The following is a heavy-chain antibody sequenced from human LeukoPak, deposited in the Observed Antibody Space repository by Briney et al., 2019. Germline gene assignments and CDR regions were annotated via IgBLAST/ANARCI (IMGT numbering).Heavy chain of an antibody. CDR1: GYTFTSYY. J-gene: IGHJ3*02. D-gene: IGHD3-10*01. V-gene: IGHV1-46*03. CDR2: INPSGCST. CDR3: ARIGDLDAFDI. Sequence: ASVKVSCKASGYTFTSYYMHWVRQAPGQGLEWMGIINPSGCSTSYAQKFEGRVTMTRDTSTSTVYMELSSLRSEDTAVYYCARIGDLDAFDIWGQGTMVTVSS.